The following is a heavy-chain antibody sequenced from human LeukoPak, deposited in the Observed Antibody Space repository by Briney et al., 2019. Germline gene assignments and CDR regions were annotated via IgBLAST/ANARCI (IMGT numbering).Heavy chain of an antibody. CDR1: GGSISSSDYY. V-gene: IGHV4-39*01. Sequence: SETLSLTCTVSGGSISSSDYYWGWIRQPPGKGLEWIGSIYYGGSTYYNPSLKSRVAISVDTSMNQFSLKLSFVTTADTAVYYCARALGYCSGGSCTRGYNWFDPWGQGTLVTVPS. CDR3: ARALGYCSGGSCTRGYNWFDP. CDR2: IYYGGST. J-gene: IGHJ5*02. D-gene: IGHD2-15*01.